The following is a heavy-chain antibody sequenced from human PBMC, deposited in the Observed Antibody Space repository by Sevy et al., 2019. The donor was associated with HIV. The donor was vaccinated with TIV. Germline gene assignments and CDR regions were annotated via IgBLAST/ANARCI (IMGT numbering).Heavy chain of an antibody. D-gene: IGHD1-7*01. CDR2: ISAYNGNT. J-gene: IGHJ5*02. Sequence: ASVNVSCKASGYTFTSYGVSWVRQAPGQGLEWMGWISAYNGNTNYAQKLQGRVTMTTDTSTRTAYMELRSLRSDDPAVYYCARSITGTTPYNWFDPWGQGTLVTVSS. CDR3: ARSITGTTPYNWFDP. CDR1: GYTFTSYG. V-gene: IGHV1-18*01.